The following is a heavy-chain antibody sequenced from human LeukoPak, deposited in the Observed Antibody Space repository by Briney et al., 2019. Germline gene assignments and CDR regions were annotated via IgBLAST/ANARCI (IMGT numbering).Heavy chain of an antibody. CDR1: GFTFDDYA. CDR3: AKDRRWFGKLIDY. V-gene: IGHV3-9*01. CDR2: ISWNSGSI. Sequence: GRSLRLSCAASGFTFDDYAMHWVRQAPGKGLEWVSGISWNSGSIGYADSVKGRFTISRDNAKNSLYLQMNSLRAEDTAVYYCAKDRRWFGKLIDYWGQGTLVTVSS. D-gene: IGHD3-10*01. J-gene: IGHJ4*02.